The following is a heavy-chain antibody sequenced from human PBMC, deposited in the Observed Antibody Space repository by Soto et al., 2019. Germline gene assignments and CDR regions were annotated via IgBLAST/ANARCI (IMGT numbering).Heavy chain of an antibody. J-gene: IGHJ4*02. CDR3: ARRYGTVFAY. Sequence: QVQLQESGPGLVKPSETLSLTCTVSFGAISRYYWSWIRQPPGKGLEWIGYIYYSGSTNYNPSLKSRVTISVDTSKTQFSLKLSSVTAADTAVYYCARRYGTVFAYWGQGTLVTVSA. CDR2: IYYSGST. D-gene: IGHD6-13*01. V-gene: IGHV4-59*01. CDR1: FGAISRYY.